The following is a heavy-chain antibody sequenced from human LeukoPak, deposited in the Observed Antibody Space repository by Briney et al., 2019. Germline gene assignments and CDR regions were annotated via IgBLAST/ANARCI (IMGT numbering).Heavy chain of an antibody. D-gene: IGHD3-22*01. CDR2: ISRSGTTV. J-gene: IGHJ3*02. Sequence: GGSLRLSCVVSGFTFSNYDMNWVRLGPGKGLEWVSYISRSGTTVDYADSVKGRFTISRDNAKNSLYLQMNSLRGEDTAVYYCAREGATYYYDSSGFDAFDIWGQGTMVTVSS. CDR3: AREGATYYYDSSGFDAFDI. CDR1: GFTFSNYD. V-gene: IGHV3-48*03.